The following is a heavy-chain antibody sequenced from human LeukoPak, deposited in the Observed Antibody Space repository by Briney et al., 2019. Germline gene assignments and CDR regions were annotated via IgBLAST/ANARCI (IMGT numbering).Heavy chain of an antibody. CDR1: GFGLSTAW. CDR3: ITEYYGGYKY. V-gene: IGHV3-15*01. D-gene: IGHD4-17*01. CDR2: IKSKNAGGTT. Sequence: GGSLRLSCAASGFGLSTAWLSWVRQAPGKGLEWVGRIKSKNAGGTTDYAAPVKVRFTISRDDSKNTLYLQMNSLKTEDTAVYYCITEYYGGYKYWGQGTLVTVSS. J-gene: IGHJ4*02.